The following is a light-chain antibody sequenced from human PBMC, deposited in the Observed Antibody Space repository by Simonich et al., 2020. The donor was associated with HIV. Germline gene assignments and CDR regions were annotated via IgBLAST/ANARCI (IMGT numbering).Light chain of an antibody. CDR2: DAS. CDR3: QQYYSTPYT. Sequence: EIVLTQSPATLSLSPGERGTLSCRASQSVSSSLAWYQQKPGQAPRLLIYDASNRATGIPARFSGSGSGTDFTLTISSLQAEDVAVYYCQQYYSTPYTFGQGTKLEIK. CDR1: QSVSSS. V-gene: IGKV3-11*01. J-gene: IGKJ2*01.